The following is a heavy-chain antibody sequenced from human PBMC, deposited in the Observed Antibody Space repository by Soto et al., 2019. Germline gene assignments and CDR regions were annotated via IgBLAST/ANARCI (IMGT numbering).Heavy chain of an antibody. Sequence: QMRLVESGGGVVQPGRSLRLSCLVSGFTLGYYGTHWVRQAPGKGQEWVAHLSYDGVYTAYADSVKGRFTISSDSAKITLFLQMDSLTTDDTAVYYCAKGQRGSSDGMDVWGQGTNVTVSS. CDR1: GFTLGYYG. CDR3: AKGQRGSSDGMDV. CDR2: LSYDGVYT. V-gene: IGHV3-30*18. J-gene: IGHJ6*02. D-gene: IGHD3-22*01.